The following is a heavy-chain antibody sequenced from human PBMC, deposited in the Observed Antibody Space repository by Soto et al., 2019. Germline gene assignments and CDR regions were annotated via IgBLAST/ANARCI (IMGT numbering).Heavy chain of an antibody. CDR3: VRDGTSTMPYDY. J-gene: IGHJ4*02. D-gene: IGHD1-1*01. CDR1: GFSLSDHW. CDR2: LETDGSTT. Sequence: EVQLVESGGGLVQPGGSLRLSCAASGFSLSDHWMHWVRQAPGKGLVWVSRLETDGSTTAYADSVRGRFSISRDNAKNTLHLQMNSLRAEDTAVYYCVRDGTSTMPYDYWGQGTLVTVSS. V-gene: IGHV3-74*03.